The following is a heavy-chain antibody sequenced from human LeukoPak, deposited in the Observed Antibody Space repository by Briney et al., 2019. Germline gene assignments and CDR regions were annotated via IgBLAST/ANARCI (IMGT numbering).Heavy chain of an antibody. CDR2: IYHSGST. CDR3: ARDMFSSGWYYFDY. Sequence: SETLSLTCAVSGGSISSSNWWSWVRPPPGKGLEWIGEIYHSGSTNYNPSLKSRVTISVDKSKNQFSLKLSSVTAADTAVYYCARDMFSSGWYYFDYWGQGTLVTVSS. CDR1: GGSISSSNW. D-gene: IGHD6-19*01. J-gene: IGHJ4*02. V-gene: IGHV4-4*02.